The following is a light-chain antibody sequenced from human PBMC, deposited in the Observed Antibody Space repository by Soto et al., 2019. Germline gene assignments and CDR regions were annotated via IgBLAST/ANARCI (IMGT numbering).Light chain of an antibody. CDR2: GAS. V-gene: IGKV3-15*01. Sequence: IVMTQSPATLSVSPGERATLSCRASENVSSKLAWYQQRPGQPPRLLIYGASTRATGVPARFSGGGSETEFTLTISSLQSEDFAIYFCQQYSNWRTFGQGTKVDIK. CDR3: QQYSNWRT. J-gene: IGKJ1*01. CDR1: ENVSSK.